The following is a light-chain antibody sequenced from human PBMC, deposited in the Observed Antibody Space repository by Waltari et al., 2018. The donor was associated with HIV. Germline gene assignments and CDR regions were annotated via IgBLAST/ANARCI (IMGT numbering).Light chain of an antibody. CDR2: WAS. Sequence: DIVMTQSPDSLAVSLGERVTVNCKFSQSVLYSSNNKNYLAWYQQKPGQPPKLLIYWASARESGVPDRFSGSGSGTDFTLTISSLQAEDVAVYYCQQYYSTPQTFGQGTKVEIK. CDR3: QQYYSTPQT. J-gene: IGKJ1*01. V-gene: IGKV4-1*01. CDR1: QSVLYSSNNKNY.